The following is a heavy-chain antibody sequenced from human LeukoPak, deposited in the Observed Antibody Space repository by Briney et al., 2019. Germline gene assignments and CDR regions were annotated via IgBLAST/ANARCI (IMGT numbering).Heavy chain of an antibody. Sequence: SETLSLTCTVSGGSISSHYWSWIRQPPGKGLGWIGYIYNIGSTNYNPSLRSRVTISLDTSKNQFSLKLTSVTAADTAVYFCARDDYGVFDAFDVWGQGTVVTVSS. J-gene: IGHJ3*01. D-gene: IGHD3-16*01. V-gene: IGHV4-59*08. CDR3: ARDDYGVFDAFDV. CDR2: IYNIGST. CDR1: GGSISSHY.